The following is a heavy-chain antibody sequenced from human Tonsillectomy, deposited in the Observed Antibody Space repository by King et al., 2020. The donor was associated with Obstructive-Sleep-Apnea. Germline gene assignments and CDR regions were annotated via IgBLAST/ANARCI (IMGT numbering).Heavy chain of an antibody. Sequence: QLQESGPRLVKPSETLSLICTVSGGSISSYYWSWIRQPPGKGLEWIGYIYYSGSTKYNPSLKSRVTISVDTSKNQFSLKLSSVTAADTAVDYCAGGRDLYYDSSGIDYWGQGTLVTVSS. J-gene: IGHJ4*02. CDR1: GGSISSYY. CDR3: AGGRDLYYDSSGIDY. V-gene: IGHV4-59*01. D-gene: IGHD3-22*01. CDR2: IYYSGST.